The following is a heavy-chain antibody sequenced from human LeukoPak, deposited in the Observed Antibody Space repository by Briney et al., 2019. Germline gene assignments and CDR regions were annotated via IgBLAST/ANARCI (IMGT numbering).Heavy chain of an antibody. D-gene: IGHD6-13*01. V-gene: IGHV1-69*05. J-gene: IGHJ4*02. CDR1: GGTFSSYA. Sequence: ASVKVSCKASGGTFSSYAISWVRQAPGQGLEWMGGIIPIFDTPNYAQRFQGRVTITTDESTSTAYMELSSLRSEDTAMYYCARDNRRYSATDYWGQGTLVTVSS. CDR3: ARDNRRYSATDY. CDR2: IIPIFDTP.